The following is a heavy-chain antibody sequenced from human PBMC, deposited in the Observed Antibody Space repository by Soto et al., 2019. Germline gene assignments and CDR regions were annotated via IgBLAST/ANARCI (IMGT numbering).Heavy chain of an antibody. V-gene: IGHV1-18*01. D-gene: IGHD4-17*01. CDR1: GYTFTSYG. CDR3: ARVGMTMVTTSFPDVLVYYFDY. CDR2: ISAYNGNT. Sequence: GASVKVSCKASGYTFTSYGISWVRQAPGQGLEWMGWISAYNGNTNYAQKLQGRVTMTTDTSTSTAYMELRSLRSDDTAVYYCARVGMTMVTTSFPDVLVYYFDYWGQGTLVTVSS. J-gene: IGHJ4*02.